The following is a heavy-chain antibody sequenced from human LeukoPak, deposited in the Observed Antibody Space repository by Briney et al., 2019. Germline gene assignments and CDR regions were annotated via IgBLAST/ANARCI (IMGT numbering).Heavy chain of an antibody. CDR3: ARGLRQLVRSWHY. CDR2: INHRGST. CDR1: GGSFSVYY. Sequence: SETLSLTFAVSGGSFSVYYWSWIRQPPGKGLEWIGEINHRGSTNYNPSLKSRVTISVDTSKNQFSLKLSSVTAADTAVYYCARGLRQLVRSWHYWGQGTLVTVSS. D-gene: IGHD6-6*01. V-gene: IGHV4-34*01. J-gene: IGHJ4*02.